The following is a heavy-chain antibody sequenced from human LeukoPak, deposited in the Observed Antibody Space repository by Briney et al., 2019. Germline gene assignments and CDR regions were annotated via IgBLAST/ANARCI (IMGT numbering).Heavy chain of an antibody. J-gene: IGHJ6*03. CDR1: GFTVSSNY. CDR2: IYSGGST. V-gene: IGHV3-53*05. Sequence: GGSLRLSCAASGFTVSSNYMSWVRQAPGKGLEWVSVIYSGGSTYYADSVKGGFTISRDNSKNTLYLQMNSLRAEDTAVYYCARDWVNSYGVPHYYYYYYMDVWGKGTTVTVSS. D-gene: IGHD5-18*01. CDR3: ARDWVNSYGVPHYYYYYYMDV.